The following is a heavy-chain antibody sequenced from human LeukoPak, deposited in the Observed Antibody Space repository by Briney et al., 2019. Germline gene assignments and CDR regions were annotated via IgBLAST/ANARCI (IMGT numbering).Heavy chain of an antibody. CDR2: ISWNSGSI. D-gene: IGHD5-18*01. CDR1: GFTFDDYA. V-gene: IGHV3-9*01. J-gene: IGHJ4*02. Sequence: PGGSLRLSCAASGFTFDDYAMHWVRHAPGKGLEWVSGISWNSGSIGYADSVKGRFTISRDNAKNSLYLQMNSLRAEDTALYYCAKARGGYSYGGFDYWGQGTLVTVSS. CDR3: AKARGGYSYGGFDY.